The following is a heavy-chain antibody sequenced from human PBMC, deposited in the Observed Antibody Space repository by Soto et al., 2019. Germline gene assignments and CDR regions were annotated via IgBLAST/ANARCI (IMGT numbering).Heavy chain of an antibody. D-gene: IGHD6-19*01. J-gene: IGHJ4*02. V-gene: IGHV3-23*01. CDR3: AKGHRSSGWYYFDY. CDR1: GFTFSSYA. CDR2: ISGSGGST. Sequence: GGSLRLSCAASGFTFSSYAMSWVRQTPGKGLEWVSAISGSGGSTYYADSVKGRFTISRDNSKNTLYLQMNSLRAEDTAVYYCAKGHRSSGWYYFDYWGQGTLVTVSS.